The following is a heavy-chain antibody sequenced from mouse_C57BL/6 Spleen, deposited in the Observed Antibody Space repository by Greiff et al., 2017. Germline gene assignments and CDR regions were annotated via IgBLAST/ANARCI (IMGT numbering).Heavy chain of an antibody. V-gene: IGHV1-59*01. D-gene: IGHD4-1*02. J-gene: IGHJ3*01. CDR3: ANWDEAY. CDR1: GYTFTSYW. CDR2: IDPSDSYT. Sequence: QVQLQQPGAELVRPGTSVKLSCKASGYTFTSYWMHWVKQRPGQGLEWIGVIDPSDSYTNYNQKFKGKATLTVDTSSSTAYMQLSSLTSEDSAVYYCANWDEAYWGQGTLVTVSA.